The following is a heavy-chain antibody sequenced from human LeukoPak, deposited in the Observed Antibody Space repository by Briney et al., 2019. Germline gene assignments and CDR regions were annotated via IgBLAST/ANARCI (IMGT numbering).Heavy chain of an antibody. V-gene: IGHV1-18*01. CDR1: VYTFTSYG. CDR2: ISAYNGNT. J-gene: IGHJ6*02. Sequence: ASVKVSCKASVYTFTSYGISWVRQAPGQGLEWMGWISAYNGNTNYAQKLQGRVTMTTDTSTSTAYMELRSLRSDDTAVYYCARARGEYSSSLDYYYYGMDVWGQGTTVTVSS. CDR3: ARARGEYSSSLDYYYYGMDV. D-gene: IGHD6-13*01.